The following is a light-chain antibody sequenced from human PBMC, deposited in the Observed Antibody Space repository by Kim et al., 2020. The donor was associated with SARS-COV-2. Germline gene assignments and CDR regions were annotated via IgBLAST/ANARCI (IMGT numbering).Light chain of an antibody. V-gene: IGLV1-44*01. CDR1: SSNIGSNT. CDR2: SNN. J-gene: IGLJ3*02. Sequence: GQRLTISCSGSSSNIGSNTVHWYQQLPGTAPKLLIYSNNQRPSGVPDRFSGSKSGTSASLAISGLQSEDEADYYCAAWDDSLSGPVFGGGTQLTVL. CDR3: AAWDDSLSGPV.